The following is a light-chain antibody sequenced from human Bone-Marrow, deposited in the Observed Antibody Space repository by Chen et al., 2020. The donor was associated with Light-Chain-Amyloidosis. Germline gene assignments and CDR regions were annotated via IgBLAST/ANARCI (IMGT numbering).Light chain of an antibody. CDR3: QEYGTSPLT. V-gene: IGKV3-20*01. CDR2: GSS. J-gene: IGKJ4*02. CDR1: QTISSNY. Sequence: EIVLTQSPGTLSLSPGEGANLSCRASQTISSNYLTWYQQKFGQAPRLLIYGSSSRATGIPDRFTGSGSGTDFTLNINRLEPEDFAMDYCQEYGTSPLTFGGGTKGEIK.